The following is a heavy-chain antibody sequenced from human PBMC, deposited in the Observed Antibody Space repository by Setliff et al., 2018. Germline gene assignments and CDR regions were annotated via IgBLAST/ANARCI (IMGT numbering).Heavy chain of an antibody. V-gene: IGHV4-39*02. CDR2: LYYSGNT. CDR1: GGSVDSKIYS. J-gene: IGHJ4*02. CDR3: TTAGSSDWVPIAY. D-gene: IGHD3-10*01. Sequence: SETLSLTCAVSGGSVDSKIYSWGWIRQPPGKGLEWIAALYYSGNTYYNPSLNGRVTISEDTSKNDFSLKLKSVTAADTAVYYCTTAGSSDWVPIAYWGQGTLVTVSS.